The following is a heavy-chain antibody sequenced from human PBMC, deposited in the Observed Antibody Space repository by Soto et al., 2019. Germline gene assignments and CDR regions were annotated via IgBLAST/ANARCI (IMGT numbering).Heavy chain of an antibody. J-gene: IGHJ4*02. CDR3: ARFSRSGDCY. CDR1: GFTFGSYW. V-gene: IGHV3-7*01. Sequence: PGGSLRLSCAASGFTFGSYWMSWVRQAPGKGLEWVANIKPDGSVKDHVDSVKGRFTISRDNAKNSLDLQMNSLRVEDTAVYYCARFSRSGDCYWGQGTLVTVSS. D-gene: IGHD2-21*02. CDR2: IKPDGSVK.